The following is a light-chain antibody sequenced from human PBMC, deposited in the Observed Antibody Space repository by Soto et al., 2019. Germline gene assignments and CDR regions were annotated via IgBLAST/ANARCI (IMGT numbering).Light chain of an antibody. CDR1: SSDVGGYNY. V-gene: IGLV2-14*01. CDR2: DVS. CDR3: SSYTSSSTL. J-gene: IGLJ2*01. Sequence: QSALTQPASVSGSPGQSITISCTGTSSDVGGYNYLSWYQQHPGKAPKLMIYDVSNRPSGVSNRFSGSKSGNTASLTISGLQAEDEADYYCSSYTSSSTLFGGGTQLTVL.